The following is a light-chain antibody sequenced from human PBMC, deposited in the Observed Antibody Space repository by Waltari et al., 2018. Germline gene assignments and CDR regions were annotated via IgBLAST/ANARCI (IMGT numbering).Light chain of an antibody. Sequence: QSALTQPPSASGSPGQSVTISCTGTSGDVGGYNYFSWVQQHPGKVPKPLFSDVRNRPSGVSDRFPGSKSGNTASLTISGLQAEDEASYYCASYTNSDSEVFGGGTKVTVL. V-gene: IGLV2-14*01. CDR3: ASYTNSDSEV. CDR1: SGDVGGYNY. J-gene: IGLJ3*02. CDR2: DVR.